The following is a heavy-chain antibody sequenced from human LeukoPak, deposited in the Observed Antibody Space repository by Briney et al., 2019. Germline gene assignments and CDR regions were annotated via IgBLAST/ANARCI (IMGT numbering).Heavy chain of an antibody. CDR3: ARGGSGNWNAPFDY. J-gene: IGHJ4*02. D-gene: IGHD1-1*01. Sequence: PGGSLRLSCAASGFIFSSYGMSWVRQAPGKGLEWVSAISGTGDRTFFPDSVKGRFTISRDNSKNTLYLQMNSLRTEDTAVYYCARGGSGNWNAPFDYWGQGTLVTVSS. CDR1: GFIFSSYG. V-gene: IGHV3-23*01. CDR2: ISGTGDRT.